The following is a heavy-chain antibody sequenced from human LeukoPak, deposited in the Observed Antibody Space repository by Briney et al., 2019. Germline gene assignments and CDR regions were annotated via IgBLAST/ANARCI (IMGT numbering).Heavy chain of an antibody. CDR3: AREIVVVVTAHLFDY. J-gene: IGHJ4*02. Sequence: GGSLRLSCAASGFTFSSYWMSWVRQAPGKGLEWVANIKQDGSEKYYVDSVKGRFTISRDNAKNSLYLQMNSLRAEDTAVYYWAREIVVVVTAHLFDYWGQGTLVTVSS. D-gene: IGHD2-21*02. CDR2: IKQDGSEK. CDR1: GFTFSSYW. V-gene: IGHV3-7*01.